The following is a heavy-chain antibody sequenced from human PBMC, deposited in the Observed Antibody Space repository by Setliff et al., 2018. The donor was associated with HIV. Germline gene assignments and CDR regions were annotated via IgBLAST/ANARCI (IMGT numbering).Heavy chain of an antibody. CDR1: GFTFSNSV. J-gene: IGHJ4*02. V-gene: IGHV3-23*01. CDR2: IATNGGST. CDR3: VQGGLSSGWGSF. D-gene: IGHD6-25*01. Sequence: PGGSLRLSCAVSGFTFSNSVMSWVRQAPGKGLEWVSSIATNGGSTYYAASVQGRFTISSDNSKTVVYLQMNSLRPEDTAVYYCVQGGLSSGWGSFWGQGTLVTVSS.